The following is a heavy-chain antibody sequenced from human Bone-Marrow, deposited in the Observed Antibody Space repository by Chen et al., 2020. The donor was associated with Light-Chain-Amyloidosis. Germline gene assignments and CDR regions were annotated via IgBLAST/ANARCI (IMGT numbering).Heavy chain of an antibody. J-gene: IGHJ3*02. V-gene: IGHV1-69*01. CDR2: VIPILDTP. Sequence: QVQLVQSGAEVKKSGSSVKVSCRTSGGTFSSFPIIWVRQAPGQGLEWVGGVIPILDTPTYAQKFQGRVTITADDSTSTAYMELRSLTSEDTAVYFCARVPRVLAAHALDIWGQGTIVSVSS. CDR1: GGTFSSFP. D-gene: IGHD2-15*01. CDR3: ARVPRVLAAHALDI.